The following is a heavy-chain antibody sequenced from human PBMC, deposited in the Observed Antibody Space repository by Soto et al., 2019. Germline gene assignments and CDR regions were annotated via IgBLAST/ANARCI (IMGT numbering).Heavy chain of an antibody. D-gene: IGHD7-27*01. CDR1: GFTFSGYC. CDR3: ARENTWGSGHNFDY. CDR2: ICSDESIT. Sequence: EVQLVESGGGLVKPGGSLRLSCAASGFTFSGYCMSWVRQAPGMGLEWVSRICSDESITYYADSVKGRFTISRDNAKSTLYLQMKSLRAEDTAVYYCARENTWGSGHNFDYWGQGTLVTVSS. J-gene: IGHJ4*02. V-gene: IGHV3-74*01.